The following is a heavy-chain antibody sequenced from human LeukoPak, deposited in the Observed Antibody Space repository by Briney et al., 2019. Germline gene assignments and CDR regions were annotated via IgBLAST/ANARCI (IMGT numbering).Heavy chain of an antibody. CDR3: ARDHTVDGLVYDY. D-gene: IGHD6-19*01. Sequence: GGSLRLSCAASGFTFSDFWMNWVRQAPGKGLERVASIKQDGSEKYYVDSVKGRFSISRDNAKNSLHLQMNSLRAEDTAVYYCARDHTVDGLVYDYWGQGILVTVS. CDR1: GFTFSDFW. V-gene: IGHV3-7*01. J-gene: IGHJ4*02. CDR2: IKQDGSEK.